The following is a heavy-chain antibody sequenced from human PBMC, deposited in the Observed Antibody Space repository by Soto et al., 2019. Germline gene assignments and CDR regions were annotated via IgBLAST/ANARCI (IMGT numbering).Heavy chain of an antibody. D-gene: IGHD3-22*01. CDR1: GFTFSSYG. V-gene: IGHV3-33*08. Sequence: PGGSLRLSCAASGFTFSSYGMHWVRQAPGKGLEYVSVIRSNGSNKYYADSVKGRFTISRDNSKNTLYLQMNSLRVEDTAVYYCARAYYDSSDYYYTQHWGYFQHWGQGTLVTAPQ. CDR2: IRSNGSNK. CDR3: ARAYYDSSDYYYTQHWGYFQH. J-gene: IGHJ1*01.